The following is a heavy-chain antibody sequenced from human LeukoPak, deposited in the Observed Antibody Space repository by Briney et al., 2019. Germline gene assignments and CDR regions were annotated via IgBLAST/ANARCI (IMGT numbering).Heavy chain of an antibody. Sequence: RGSLLLSCAASGFTFDDYAMHWVRQAPGKGLEWVSLISGDGGSTYYADSVKGRFTISRDNSKNSLYLQMNSLRTEDTALYYCAKVTGYYDFWSGRGDGMDVWGQGTTVTVSS. CDR1: GFTFDDYA. J-gene: IGHJ6*02. CDR2: ISGDGGST. V-gene: IGHV3-43*02. CDR3: AKVTGYYDFWSGRGDGMDV. D-gene: IGHD3-3*01.